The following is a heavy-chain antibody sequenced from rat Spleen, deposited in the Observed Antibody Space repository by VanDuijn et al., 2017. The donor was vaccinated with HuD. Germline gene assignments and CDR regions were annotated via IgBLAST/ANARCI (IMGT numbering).Heavy chain of an antibody. V-gene: IGHV3-3*01. CDR1: GYSITSSYR. CDR2: INATGTT. D-gene: IGHD1-1*01. J-gene: IGHJ3*01. Sequence: EVQLQESGPGLVKPSQSLSLTCSVIGYSITSSYRWNWIRKFPGNKLEWMGYINATGTTNYNPSPKSRISITRDTSKNQFFLQVNSVSTEDTATYYCATSEGVHYYLPFAYWGQGTLVTVSS. CDR3: ATSEGVHYYLPFAY.